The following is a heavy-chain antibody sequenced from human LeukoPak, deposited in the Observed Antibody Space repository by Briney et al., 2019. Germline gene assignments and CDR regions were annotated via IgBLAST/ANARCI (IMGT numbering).Heavy chain of an antibody. CDR1: GFTFNNYA. V-gene: IGHV3-23*01. CDR3: AELGITMIGGV. J-gene: IGHJ6*04. Sequence: PGGSLRLSCAASGFTFNNYAMNWVRQAPGKGLEWVSSISGSGGNTYYADSVKGRFTISRDNAKNSLYLQMSSLRAEDTAVYYCAELGITMIGGVWGKGTTVTISS. CDR2: ISGSGGNT. D-gene: IGHD3-10*02.